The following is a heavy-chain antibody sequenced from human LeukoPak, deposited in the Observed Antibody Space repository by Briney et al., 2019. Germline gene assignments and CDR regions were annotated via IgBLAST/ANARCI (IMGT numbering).Heavy chain of an antibody. V-gene: IGHV3-15*01. J-gene: IGHJ4*02. CDR2: VKSKGDGETI. CDR1: GITFSDYW. D-gene: IGHD3-3*02. Sequence: GGSLRLSCVASGITFSDYWMSWVRQAPGKGLEWVGRVKSKGDGETIDYNTPVKGRFSISRDDSKNTLYLQMNSLKDEDTAMYYCTVRSSIWSQGTLVTVSS. CDR3: TVRSSI.